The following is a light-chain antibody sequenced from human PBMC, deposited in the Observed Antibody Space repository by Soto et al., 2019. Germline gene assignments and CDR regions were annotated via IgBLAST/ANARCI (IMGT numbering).Light chain of an antibody. CDR1: QSVSSN. Sequence: EMSHSPVTLSVSTGERATLSCRPSQSVSSNLAWYQQKPGQAPRLLIYGASTRATGIPARFSGSGSGTEFTLTISSLQSEDFAVYYCQQYNNWPLTFGGGTKADI. V-gene: IGKV3-15*01. CDR2: GAS. J-gene: IGKJ4*01. CDR3: QQYNNWPLT.